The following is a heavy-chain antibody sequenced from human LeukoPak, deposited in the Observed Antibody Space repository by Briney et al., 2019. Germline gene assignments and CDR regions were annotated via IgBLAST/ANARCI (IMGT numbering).Heavy chain of an antibody. Sequence: GGSLRLSCAASGFTFRTYWMSWVRQAPGKGLEWVANIKQDGNEKYYVDSVKGRFTISRDNAKNSLYLQMNSLRAEDTAVYYCARDRRRMATISDYYYYMDVWGKGTTVTVSS. CDR1: GFTFRTYW. V-gene: IGHV3-7*01. CDR3: ARDRRRMATISDYYYYMDV. CDR2: IKQDGNEK. D-gene: IGHD5-24*01. J-gene: IGHJ6*03.